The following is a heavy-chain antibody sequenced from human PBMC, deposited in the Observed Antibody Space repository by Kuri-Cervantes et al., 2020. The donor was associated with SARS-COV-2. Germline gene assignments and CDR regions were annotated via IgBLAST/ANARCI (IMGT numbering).Heavy chain of an antibody. J-gene: IGHJ5*02. Sequence: ASVKVSCKASGYTFSTYGISWVRQAPGQGLEWMGWISAYNGNTNYAQNLQGRVTITTDTSTNTAYMELRSLRSDDTAVYYCARDLGWTVVGWFDPWGQGTLVTVSS. CDR3: ARDLGWTVVGWFDP. CDR2: ISAYNGNT. D-gene: IGHD2-15*01. V-gene: IGHV1-18*01. CDR1: GYTFSTYG.